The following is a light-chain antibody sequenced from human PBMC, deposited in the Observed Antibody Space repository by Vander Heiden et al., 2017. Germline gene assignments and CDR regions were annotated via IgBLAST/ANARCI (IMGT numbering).Light chain of an antibody. CDR2: YKSESDK. J-gene: IGLJ3*02. CDR1: SGIDVGTYR. V-gene: IGLV5-39*01. Sequence: QPVLTQPTSLSASPGASARFTCTLRSGIDVGTYRIYWYQQKPGSLPRYLLRYKSESDKQEGSGVPSRFYGSKDASTNAGLLLISGLQSEDEADYYCAIWYSSSWVFGGGTKLTVL. CDR3: AIWYSSSWV.